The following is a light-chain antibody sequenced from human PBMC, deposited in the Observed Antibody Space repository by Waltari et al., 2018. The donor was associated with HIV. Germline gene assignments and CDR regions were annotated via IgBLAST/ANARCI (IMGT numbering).Light chain of an antibody. CDR1: QTVSTNY. CDR3: QQYGSSPYT. V-gene: IGKV3-20*01. CDR2: GAS. Sequence: DIVLTQSPGTLSLSPGERATLSCTASQTVSTNYLAWYQQKPGQAPKLLIYGASSRATGIPDGFSGSGSGTDFALTIRRLEPEDFALYYCQQYGSSPYTFGQGTKLEIK. J-gene: IGKJ2*01.